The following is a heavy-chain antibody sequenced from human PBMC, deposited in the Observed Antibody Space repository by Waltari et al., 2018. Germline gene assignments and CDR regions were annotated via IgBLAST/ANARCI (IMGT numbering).Heavy chain of an antibody. V-gene: IGHV4-61*02. J-gene: IGHJ3*02. CDR3: ARGHYYDSSGSNAFDI. D-gene: IGHD3-22*01. CDR2: IYTSGST. CDR1: GGSISSGSYY. Sequence: QVQLQESGPGLVKPSQTLSLTCTVSGGSISSGSYYWSWLRQPAGKGLEWIGRIYTSGSTNYNPSLKSRVTISVDTSKNQFSLKLSSVTAADTAVYYCARGHYYDSSGSNAFDIWGQGTMVTVSS.